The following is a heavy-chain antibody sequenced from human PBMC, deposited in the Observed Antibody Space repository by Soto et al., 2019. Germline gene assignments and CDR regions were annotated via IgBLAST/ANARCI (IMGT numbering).Heavy chain of an antibody. CDR2: MSPNGNNQ. Sequence: GGSLRLSCAAPGFTFSIYALHWVRQAPGKGLEWVAVMSPNGNNQYYADSVKGRFTISRDTSKSTLYLQMTSLRPADTAVYYCATGANFYYDTSRYWGQGTLVSVYS. CDR3: ATGANFYYDTSRY. J-gene: IGHJ4*02. V-gene: IGHV3-30-3*01. D-gene: IGHD3-22*01. CDR1: GFTFSIYA.